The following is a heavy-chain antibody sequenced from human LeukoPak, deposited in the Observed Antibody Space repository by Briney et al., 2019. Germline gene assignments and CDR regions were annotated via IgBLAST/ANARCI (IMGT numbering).Heavy chain of an antibody. V-gene: IGHV4-4*07. CDR1: GGSISSYY. CDR3: ARERVTFGGVIVGFDY. Sequence: SETLSLTCTVSGGSISSYYWSWIRQPAGKGLEWIGRIYTSGSTNYNPSLKSRVTMSVDTSKNQFSLKLSSVTAADTAVYYCARERVTFGGVIVGFDYWGQGTLVTVSS. CDR2: IYTSGST. D-gene: IGHD3-16*02. J-gene: IGHJ4*02.